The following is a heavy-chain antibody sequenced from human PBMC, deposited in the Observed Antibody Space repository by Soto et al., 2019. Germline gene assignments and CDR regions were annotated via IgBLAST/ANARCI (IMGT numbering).Heavy chain of an antibody. CDR1: GFTFSSYG. J-gene: IGHJ6*03. CDR2: IWYDGSNK. D-gene: IGHD3-10*01. V-gene: IGHV3-33*01. CDR3: ARDPGFLGRGVTYYDYYMDV. Sequence: QVQLVESGGGVVQPGRSLRLSCAASGFTFSSYGMHWVRQAPGKGLEWGAVIWYDGSNKYYADSGKGRFTISRDNSKNTLYLQMNSLRAEDTAVYYCARDPGFLGRGVTYYDYYMDVWGKGTTVTVSS.